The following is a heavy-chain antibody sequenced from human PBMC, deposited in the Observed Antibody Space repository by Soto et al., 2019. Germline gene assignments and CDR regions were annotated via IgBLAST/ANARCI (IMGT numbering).Heavy chain of an antibody. D-gene: IGHD3-3*01. CDR3: ARTIFGVVMNLSFDY. CDR1: GGSFSGYY. J-gene: IGHJ4*02. V-gene: IGHV4-34*01. CDR2: INHSGST. Sequence: SETLSLTCAVYGGSFSGYYWSWIRQPPGKGLEWIGEINHSGSTNYNPSLKSRVTISVDTSKNQFSLKLSSVTAADTAVYYCARTIFGVVMNLSFDYWGQGTLVTVSS.